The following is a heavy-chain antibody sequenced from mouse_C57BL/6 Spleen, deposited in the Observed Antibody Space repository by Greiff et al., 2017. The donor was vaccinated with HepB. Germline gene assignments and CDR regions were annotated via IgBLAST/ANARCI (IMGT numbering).Heavy chain of an antibody. V-gene: IGHV1-50*01. CDR3: ARERGYAY. D-gene: IGHD2-2*01. CDR2: IDPSDSYT. J-gene: IGHJ3*01. CDR1: GYTFTSYW. Sequence: QVQLQQPGAELVKPGASVKLSCKASGYTFTSYWMQWVNQRPGQGLEWIGEIDPSDSYTNYNQKFKGKATLTVDTSSSTAYMQLSSLTSEDSAVYYCARERGYAYWGQGTLVTVSA.